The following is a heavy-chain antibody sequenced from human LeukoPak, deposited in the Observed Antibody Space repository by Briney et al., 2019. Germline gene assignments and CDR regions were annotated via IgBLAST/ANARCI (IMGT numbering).Heavy chain of an antibody. J-gene: IGHJ4*02. CDR3: ASYSNYGGPFDS. Sequence: GGSLRLSCAASRFTFSSYSMNWVRQAPGKGLEGVSSISSSSSYIYYADSVKGRFTISRDNAKNSLYLQMNSLRAEDTAVYYCASYSNYGGPFDSWGQGTLVTVSS. CDR1: RFTFSSYS. V-gene: IGHV3-21*01. D-gene: IGHD4-11*01. CDR2: ISSSSSYI.